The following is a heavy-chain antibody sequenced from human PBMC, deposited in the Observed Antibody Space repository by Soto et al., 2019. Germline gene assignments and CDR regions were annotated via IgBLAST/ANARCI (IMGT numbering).Heavy chain of an antibody. CDR1: GFTFSSYA. Sequence: PGGSLRLSCAASGFTFSSYAMHWVRQAPGKGLEWVAVISYDGSNKYYADSVKDRFTISRDNSKNTLYLQMNSLRAEDTAVYYCARDIVAPPGDYYYGMDVWGQGTTVTVSS. CDR3: ARDIVAPPGDYYYGMDV. V-gene: IGHV3-30-3*01. D-gene: IGHD6-6*01. CDR2: ISYDGSNK. J-gene: IGHJ6*02.